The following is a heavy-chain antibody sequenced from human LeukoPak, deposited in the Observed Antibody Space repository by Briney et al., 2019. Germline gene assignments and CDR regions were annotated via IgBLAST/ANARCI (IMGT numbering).Heavy chain of an antibody. CDR1: SYSISSGYY. J-gene: IGHJ4*02. CDR2: IYHSGST. D-gene: IGHD3-22*01. CDR3: ARLRITMIVVVPQGIDD. V-gene: IGHV4-38-2*02. Sequence: SETLSLTCTVSSYSISSGYYWGWIRQPPGKWLEWIGSIYHSGSTYYNPSLKSRVTISVDTSKNQFSLKLSSVTAADTAVYYCARLRITMIVVVPQGIDDWGQGTLVTVSS.